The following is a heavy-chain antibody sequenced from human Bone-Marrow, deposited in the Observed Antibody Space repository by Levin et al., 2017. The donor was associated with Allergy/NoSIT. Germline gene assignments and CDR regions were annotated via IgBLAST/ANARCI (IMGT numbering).Heavy chain of an antibody. V-gene: IGHV3-30-3*01. CDR3: ARELALWFGQWDAFDI. CDR2: ISYDGSNK. D-gene: IGHD3-10*01. J-gene: IGHJ3*02. CDR1: GFTFSSYA. Sequence: PGGSLRLSCAASGFTFSSYAMHWVRQAPGKGLEWVAVISYDGSNKYYADSVKGRFTISRDNSKNTLYLQMNSLRAEDTAVYYCARELALWFGQWDAFDIWGQGTMVTVSS.